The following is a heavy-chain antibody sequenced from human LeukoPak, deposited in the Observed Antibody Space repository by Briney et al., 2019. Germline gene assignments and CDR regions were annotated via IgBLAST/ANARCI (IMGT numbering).Heavy chain of an antibody. CDR3: ARHLIAARLFDY. CDR1: GGSISSYY. Sequence: SETLSLTCTVSGGSISSYYWSWIRRPAGKGLEWIGRIYSSGSTNYNPSLKSRVTISVDTSKNQFSLKLSSVTAADTAVYYCARHLIAARLFDYWGQGTLVTVSS. CDR2: IYSSGST. D-gene: IGHD6-6*01. J-gene: IGHJ4*02. V-gene: IGHV4-4*07.